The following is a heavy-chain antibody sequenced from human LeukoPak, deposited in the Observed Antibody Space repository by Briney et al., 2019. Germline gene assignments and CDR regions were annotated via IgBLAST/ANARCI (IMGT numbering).Heavy chain of an antibody. D-gene: IGHD5-24*01. V-gene: IGHV1-2*02. J-gene: IGHJ4*02. Sequence: ASVTVSCKASGYTFTDYYIYWVRQAPGQGLEWMGWINPNNGDTNYAQEFQGRVTMTRDTSISTAYMELSRLRSDDTAVYYCARARDGYNLYVYWGQGTLVTVSS. CDR2: INPNNGDT. CDR3: ARARDGYNLYVY. CDR1: GYTFTDYY.